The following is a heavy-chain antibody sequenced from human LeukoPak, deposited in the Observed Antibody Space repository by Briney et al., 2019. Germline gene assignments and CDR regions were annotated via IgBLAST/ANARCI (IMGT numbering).Heavy chain of an antibody. CDR1: GYTLTELS. CDR3: ATGYGRSGYDAFDI. V-gene: IGHV1-24*01. Sequence: ASVKVSCKVSGYTLTELSMHWVRQAPGKGLEWMGGFDPEDGETIYAQKFQGRVTMTEDTSTDTAYMELSSLRSEDTAVYYCATGYGRSGYDAFDIWGQETMVTVSS. J-gene: IGHJ3*02. CDR2: FDPEDGET. D-gene: IGHD3-3*01.